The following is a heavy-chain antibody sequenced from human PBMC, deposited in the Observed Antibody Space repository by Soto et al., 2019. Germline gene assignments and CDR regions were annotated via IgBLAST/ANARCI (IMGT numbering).Heavy chain of an antibody. D-gene: IGHD3-16*01. CDR2: ISGSSTI. CDR1: VFTFSSYS. V-gene: IGHV3-48*02. Sequence: SLRLSCAASVFTFSSYSINWVRQAPGKGLEWVSYISGSSTIYYAASVKGRFTISRDNAKNSLYLQMNSLRDEDTAVYYCARVGLGLFGMDVWGQGTTVTVSS. CDR3: ARVGLGLFGMDV. J-gene: IGHJ6*02.